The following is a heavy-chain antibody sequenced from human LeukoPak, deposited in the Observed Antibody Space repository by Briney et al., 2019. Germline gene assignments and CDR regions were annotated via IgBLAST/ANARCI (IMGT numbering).Heavy chain of an antibody. CDR2: ISGSGGST. CDR3: AKKIVVVPAVINYFDY. V-gene: IGHV3-23*01. J-gene: IGHJ4*02. CDR1: GFTFSSYA. Sequence: PGGSLRLSCAASGFTFSSYAMSWVRQARGKGLEWVSAISGSGGSTYYADSVKGRFTISRDNSKNTLYPQMNSLRAEDTAVYYCAKKIVVVPAVINYFDYWGQGTLVTVSS. D-gene: IGHD2-2*01.